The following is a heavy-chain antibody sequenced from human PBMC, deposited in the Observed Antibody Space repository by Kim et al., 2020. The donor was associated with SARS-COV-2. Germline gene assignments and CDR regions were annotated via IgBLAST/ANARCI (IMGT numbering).Heavy chain of an antibody. CDR3: AREGVVVPAAILRAFDI. CDR1: GGSVSSGSYY. Sequence: SETLSLTCTVSGGSVSSGSYYWSWIRQPPGKGLEWIGYIYYSGSTNYNPSLKSRVTISVDTSKNQFSLKLSSVTAADTAVYYCAREGVVVPAAILRAFDIWGQGTMVTVSS. CDR2: IYYSGST. J-gene: IGHJ3*02. V-gene: IGHV4-61*01. D-gene: IGHD2-2*01.